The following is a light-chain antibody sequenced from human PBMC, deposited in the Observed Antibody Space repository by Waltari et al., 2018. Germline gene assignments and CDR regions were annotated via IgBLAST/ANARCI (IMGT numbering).Light chain of an antibody. CDR2: VNSDGSH. V-gene: IGLV4-69*01. Sequence: QLVLTQSPSASASLGASVKLTCPLSSGHSTHVIPWLQKRPERGPRYLMKVNSDGSHNKGDEIPDRFSGSSSGAEHYLTISSLQSEDEADYYCQTGGHGTWVFGGGTKLTVL. J-gene: IGLJ3*02. CDR3: QTGGHGTWV. CDR1: SGHSTHV.